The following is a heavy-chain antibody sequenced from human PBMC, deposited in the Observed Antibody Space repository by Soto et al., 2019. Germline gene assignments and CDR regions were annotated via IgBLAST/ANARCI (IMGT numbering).Heavy chain of an antibody. V-gene: IGHV1-18*04. Sequence: ASVKVSCKASGYTFTSYGISWVRQAPGQGLEWMGWISAYNGNTNYAQKLQGRVTMTTDTSTSTAHMELRSLRSDDTAVYYCARDSYKGENWFDPWGQGTLVTVSS. D-gene: IGHD3-10*01. CDR2: ISAYNGNT. J-gene: IGHJ5*02. CDR3: ARDSYKGENWFDP. CDR1: GYTFTSYG.